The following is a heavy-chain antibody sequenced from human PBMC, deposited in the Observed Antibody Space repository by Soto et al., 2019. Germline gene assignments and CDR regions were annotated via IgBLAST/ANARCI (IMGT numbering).Heavy chain of an antibody. CDR2: IRVGGGDT. Sequence: EVRLLESGGGLAQPGGSRRLSCAASGFTFSSSAMNWVRQAPGKGLEWVSSIRVGGGDTFYADSVRGRFTVSRDISRNILYLQMNSLRAEDTAIYDCAKCSVGTVRTSGWCNWFDPWGQGTLVTVSS. J-gene: IGHJ5*02. CDR1: GFTFSSSA. D-gene: IGHD6-19*01. V-gene: IGHV3-23*01. CDR3: AKCSVGTVRTSGWCNWFDP.